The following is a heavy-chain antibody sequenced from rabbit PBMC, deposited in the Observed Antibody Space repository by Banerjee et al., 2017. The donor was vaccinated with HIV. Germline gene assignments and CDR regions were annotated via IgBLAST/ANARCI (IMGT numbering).Heavy chain of an antibody. CDR2: IEPVFGIT. J-gene: IGHJ6*01. V-gene: IGHV1S7*01. CDR3: ARDLTGVIGWNFGW. D-gene: IGHD4-1*01. CDR1: GFAFSTYY. Sequence: QLEESGGGLVQPGGSLKLSCKASGFAFSTYYMNCVRQAPGKGLEWIGYIEPVFGITYYASWVNGRFIISSNNAQNTLYLQLNSLTAADTATYFCARDLTGVIGWNFGWWGPGTLVTVS.